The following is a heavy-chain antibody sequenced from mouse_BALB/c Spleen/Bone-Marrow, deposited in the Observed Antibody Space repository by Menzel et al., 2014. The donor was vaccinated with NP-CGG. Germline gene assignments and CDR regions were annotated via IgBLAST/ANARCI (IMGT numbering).Heavy chain of an antibody. V-gene: IGHV1-7*01. CDR2: INPSTGYT. CDR3: ARSNYPAWFAY. CDR1: GYTFTSYW. D-gene: IGHD2-5*01. J-gene: IGHJ3*01. Sequence: QVQLQQSGAELAKPGASVKMSCKASGYTFTSYWMHWVKQRPGQGLEWIGHINPSTGYTEYNQKFKDKATLTADKSSSTAYMQLSSLTSEDSAVYYCARSNYPAWFAYWGQGTLVTVSA.